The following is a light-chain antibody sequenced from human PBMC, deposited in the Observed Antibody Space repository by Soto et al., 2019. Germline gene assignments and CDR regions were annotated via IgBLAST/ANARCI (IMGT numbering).Light chain of an antibody. CDR3: GTWDSSLSAYV. CDR1: SSNIGNNY. J-gene: IGLJ1*01. V-gene: IGLV1-51*01. CDR2: DNN. Sequence: QSVLTQPPSVSAAPGQKVTISCSGSSSNIGNNYVSWYQQLPGTAPKLLIYDNNKRPSGIPDRFSGSKSGTSATLGITGLPTWGEGDYYLGTWDSSLSAYVFGTGTKLTVL.